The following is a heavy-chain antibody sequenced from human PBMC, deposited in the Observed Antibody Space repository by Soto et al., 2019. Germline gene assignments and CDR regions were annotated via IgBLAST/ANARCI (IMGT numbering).Heavy chain of an antibody. D-gene: IGHD2-2*02. V-gene: IGHV1-3*01. CDR2: INAGNGNT. Sequence: ASVKVSCKASGYTFTSCAIHWVRQSPGQRLEWMGWINAGNGNTKYSQKFQGRVTITRDTSASTAYMELSSLRSEDTAVYYCARAVYCSSTSCYTSWFAPWGQGTLVTVSS. J-gene: IGHJ5*02. CDR3: ARAVYCSSTSCYTSWFAP. CDR1: GYTFTSCA.